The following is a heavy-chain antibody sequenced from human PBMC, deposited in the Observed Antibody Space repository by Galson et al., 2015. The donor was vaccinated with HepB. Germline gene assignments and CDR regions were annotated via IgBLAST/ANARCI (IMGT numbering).Heavy chain of an antibody. Sequence: SVKVSCKASGGTFSSYTISWVRQAPGQGLEWMGRIIPILGIANYAQKFQGRVTITADKSTSTAYMELSSLRSEDTVVYYCAREYSISWYAGCFDPWGQGTLVTVSS. CDR2: IIPILGIA. V-gene: IGHV1-69*04. J-gene: IGHJ5*02. D-gene: IGHD6-13*01. CDR3: AREYSISWYAGCFDP. CDR1: GGTFSSYT.